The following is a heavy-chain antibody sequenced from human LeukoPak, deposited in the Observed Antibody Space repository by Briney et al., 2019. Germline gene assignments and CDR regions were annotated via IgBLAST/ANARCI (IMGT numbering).Heavy chain of an antibody. J-gene: IGHJ4*02. CDR1: GFTVSSSY. Sequence: GGSLRLSCAASGFTVSSSYMSWVRQAPGKGLEWVSIISSAGTTYYADSVKGRFTISRDNSKNTVYLQVNSLRVEDTALYYCARVWAWGSGNYFDNWGQGTLVTVSS. CDR3: ARVWAWGSGNYFDN. V-gene: IGHV3-66*01. D-gene: IGHD7-27*01. CDR2: ISSAGTT.